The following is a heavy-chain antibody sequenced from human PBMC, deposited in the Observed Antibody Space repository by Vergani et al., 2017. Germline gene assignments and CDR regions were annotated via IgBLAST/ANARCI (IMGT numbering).Heavy chain of an antibody. CDR1: GFTVSSNY. V-gene: IGHV3-53*01. CDR3: AREANGYFDL. Sequence: EVQLVESGGGLIQPGGSLRLSCAASGFTVSSNYMSWVRQAPGKGLEGVSVIYSGGSTYYADSVKGRLNISRDNYKNTLYLQMNSLRAEDTAVYYCAREANGYFDLWGRGTLVTVSS. CDR2: IYSGGST. J-gene: IGHJ2*01.